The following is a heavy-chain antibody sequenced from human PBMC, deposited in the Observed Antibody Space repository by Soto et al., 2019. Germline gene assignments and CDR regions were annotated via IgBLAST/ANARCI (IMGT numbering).Heavy chain of an antibody. Sequence: GGSLRLSCAASGFTFSGSAMHWVRQASGKGLEWVGRIRSKANSYATAYAASVKGRFTISRDDSKNTAYLQMNSLKTEDTAVYYCTRRADIVVVVAATEKSFDYWGQGALVTV. V-gene: IGHV3-73*01. CDR2: IRSKANSYAT. CDR3: TRRADIVVVVAATEKSFDY. CDR1: GFTFSGSA. J-gene: IGHJ4*02. D-gene: IGHD2-15*01.